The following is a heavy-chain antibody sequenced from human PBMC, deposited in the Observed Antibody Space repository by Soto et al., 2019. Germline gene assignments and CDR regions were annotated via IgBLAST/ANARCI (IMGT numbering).Heavy chain of an antibody. CDR1: GGSISSYY. CDR2: IYYSGRT. CDR3: ARAYAGNCFDY. Sequence: QVQLQESGPGLVKPSETLSLTCTVSGGSISSYYWSWIRQPPGKGLEWIGYIYYSGRTNYNPSLKSRVTISVDTSKNQFSLKLSSVTAADTAVYYCARAYAGNCFDYWGQGTLVTVSS. J-gene: IGHJ4*02. V-gene: IGHV4-59*01. D-gene: IGHD6-13*01.